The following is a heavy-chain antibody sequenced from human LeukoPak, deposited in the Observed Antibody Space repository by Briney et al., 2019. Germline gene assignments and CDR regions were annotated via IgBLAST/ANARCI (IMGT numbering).Heavy chain of an antibody. J-gene: IGHJ6*03. D-gene: IGHD2/OR15-2a*01. CDR3: AREAGDIVTVTGVVDCFYYYMDV. Sequence: SETLSLTCGVSGASISNYYWSWIRQPAGKGLEWIGRLYTNGSANFNPSLKSRVTLSVDTSANQFSLRLSSVTAADTAVYYCAREAGDIVTVTGVVDCFYYYMDVWGKGTTVTVSS. CDR2: LYTNGSA. CDR1: GASISNYY. V-gene: IGHV4-4*07.